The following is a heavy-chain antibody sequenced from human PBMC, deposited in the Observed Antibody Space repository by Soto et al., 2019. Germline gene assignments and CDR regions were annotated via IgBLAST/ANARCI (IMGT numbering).Heavy chain of an antibody. CDR2: IIPIFGTA. CDR3: ARCPYYYFWSGYYMDYYYYGMDV. V-gene: IGHV1-69*13. Sequence: GXSVKVCCKASGGTFSSYAISWVRQAPVQGLEWMGGIIPIFGTANYAQKFQGRVTITADESTSTAYMELSSLRSEDTAVYYCARCPYYYFWSGYYMDYYYYGMDVWGQGTTVTVSS. J-gene: IGHJ6*02. D-gene: IGHD3-3*01. CDR1: GGTFSSYA.